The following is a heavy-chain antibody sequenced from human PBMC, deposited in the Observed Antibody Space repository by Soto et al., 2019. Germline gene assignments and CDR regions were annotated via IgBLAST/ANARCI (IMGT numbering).Heavy chain of an antibody. CDR2: IYYSGST. CDR3: ARHFIGAADGIDY. CDR1: GGSISSSSYY. V-gene: IGHV4-39*01. J-gene: IGHJ4*02. D-gene: IGHD3-16*01. Sequence: SETLSLTCTVSGGSISSSSYYWGWIRQPPGKGLEWIGSIYYSGSTYYNPSLKSRVTISVDTSKNQFSLKLSSVTAADTAVYYCARHFIGAADGIDYWGQGTLVTVSS.